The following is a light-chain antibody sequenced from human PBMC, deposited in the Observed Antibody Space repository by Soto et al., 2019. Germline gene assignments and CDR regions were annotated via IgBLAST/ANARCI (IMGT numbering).Light chain of an antibody. J-gene: IGKJ1*01. Sequence: DIQMTQSTSTLSASVGDRVAITCRASQSISSWVAWYQQKPGKAPKLLIYDASSLESGVPSRFSGSGSGTEFTLTISSLQPDDFATYCCQQYNSYSSPFGQGTKVDI. CDR1: QSISSW. V-gene: IGKV1-5*01. CDR3: QQYNSYSSP. CDR2: DAS.